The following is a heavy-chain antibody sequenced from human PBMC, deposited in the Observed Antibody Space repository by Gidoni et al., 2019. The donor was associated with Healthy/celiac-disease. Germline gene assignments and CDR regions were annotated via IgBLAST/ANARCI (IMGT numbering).Heavy chain of an antibody. CDR3: ARLDYGDYGNYFDY. J-gene: IGHJ4*02. V-gene: IGHV3-11*05. CDR2: ISSSSSYT. D-gene: IGHD4-17*01. Sequence: QVQLVESGGGLVKPGGSLRLSCAASVFTFSDYYMSWSRQAPGKGLEWVSYISSSSSYTNYADSVKGRFTISRDNAKNSLYLQMNSLRAEDTAVYYCARLDYGDYGNYFDYWGQGTLVTVSS. CDR1: VFTFSDYY.